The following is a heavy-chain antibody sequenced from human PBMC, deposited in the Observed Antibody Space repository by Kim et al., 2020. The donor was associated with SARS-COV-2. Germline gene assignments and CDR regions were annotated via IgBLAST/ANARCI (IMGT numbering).Heavy chain of an antibody. V-gene: IGHV4-30-4*01. CDR1: GGSISSGDYY. J-gene: IGHJ3*02. D-gene: IGHD3-3*01. CDR2: IYYSGST. Sequence: SETLSLTCTVSGGSISSGDYYWSWIRQPPGKGLEWIGYIYYSGSTYYNPSLKSRVTISVDTSKNQFSLKLSSVTAADTAVYYCAREQRFLEWLPDAFDIWGQGTMVTVSS. CDR3: AREQRFLEWLPDAFDI.